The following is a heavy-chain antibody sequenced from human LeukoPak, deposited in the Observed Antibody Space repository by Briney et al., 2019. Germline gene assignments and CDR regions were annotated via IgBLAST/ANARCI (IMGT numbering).Heavy chain of an antibody. CDR3: ARSSAYYNEADI. CDR2: INPSGGST. V-gene: IGHV1-46*01. J-gene: IGHJ3*02. CDR1: GYSFTSYY. Sequence: ASVKVSCKTSGYSFTSYYIHWVRQAPGQGLEWMGIINPSGGSTTYAQKFQGRLSMASDTSTSTVYMELSSLRSEDTAMYYCARSSAYYNEADIWGQGTMVTVSS. D-gene: IGHD1-26*01.